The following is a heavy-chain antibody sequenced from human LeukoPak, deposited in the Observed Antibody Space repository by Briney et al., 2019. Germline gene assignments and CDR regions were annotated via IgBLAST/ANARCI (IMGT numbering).Heavy chain of an antibody. CDR2: ISYDGSSK. CDR1: GFTFSSYA. Sequence: PGRSLRLSCAASGFTFSSYAMHWVRQAPGKGLEWVAVISYDGSSKYYADSVKGRFTISRDNSKNTLYLQMYSLRAEDTAVYYCARSRYFDWLCPFDYWGQGTLVTVSS. D-gene: IGHD3-9*01. J-gene: IGHJ4*02. CDR3: ARSRYFDWLCPFDY. V-gene: IGHV3-30*04.